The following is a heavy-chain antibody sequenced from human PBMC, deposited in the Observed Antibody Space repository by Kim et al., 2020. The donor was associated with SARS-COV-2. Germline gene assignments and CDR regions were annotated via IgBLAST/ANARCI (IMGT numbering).Heavy chain of an antibody. Sequence: GGSLRLSCAASGFTFSDYYMGWIRQAPGKGLEWVSYITHSEGNTYYADSVKGRFTISRDNARKSLTLRMSSLTADDTAVYYCARDRTGSNYDFWSGKTHYFDLWGQGTLVTVSS. CDR2: ITHSEGNT. D-gene: IGHD3-3*01. CDR3: ARDRTGSNYDFWSGKTHYFDL. V-gene: IGHV3-11*01. J-gene: IGHJ4*02. CDR1: GFTFSDYY.